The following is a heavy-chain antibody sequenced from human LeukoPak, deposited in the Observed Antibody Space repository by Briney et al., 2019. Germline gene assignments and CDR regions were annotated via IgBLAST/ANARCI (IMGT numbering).Heavy chain of an antibody. J-gene: IGHJ4*02. CDR1: GFTFSSYG. V-gene: IGHV3-30*02. CDR2: IRYDGSNK. CDR3: AGDLMGIAYRGAFYY. D-gene: IGHD6-13*01. Sequence: PGGSLRLSCAASGFTFSSYGMHWVRQAPGKGLEWVAFIRYDGSNKYYADSVKGRFTISRDNSKNTLYLQMNSLRAEDTAVYYCAGDLMGIAYRGAFYYWGQGTLVTVSS.